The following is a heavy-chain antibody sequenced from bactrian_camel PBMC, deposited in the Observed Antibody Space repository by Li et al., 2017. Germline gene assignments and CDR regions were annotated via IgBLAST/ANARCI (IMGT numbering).Heavy chain of an antibody. CDR2: ISGDGRT. J-gene: IGHJ4*01. Sequence: HVQLVESGGESVQAGGSLRLSCVASGATQDIGCMGWFRQVPGLEREGVAAISGDGRTNYADSVKGRFTISRDGAKKTVYLQMNSLNSEDSATYYCAADLNRGCMGWPTVEYDITGQGTQVTVS. V-gene: IGHV3S53*01. D-gene: IGHD3*01. CDR1: GATQDIGC. CDR3: AADLNRGCMGWPTVEYDI.